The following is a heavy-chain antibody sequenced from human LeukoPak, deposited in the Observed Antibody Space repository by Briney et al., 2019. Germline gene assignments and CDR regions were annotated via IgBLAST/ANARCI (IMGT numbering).Heavy chain of an antibody. CDR2: IKQDGSEK. CDR3: ARDCGGDSCYSGRGYYYGMDV. D-gene: IGHD2-15*01. J-gene: IGHJ6*02. Sequence: GGSLRLSCAASGFTFSSYWMTWVRQAPGKGLEWVANIKQDGSEKYYVDSVKGRFTISRDNAKNSLYLQMNSLRAEDTAVYYCARDCGGDSCYSGRGYYYGMDVWGQGTTVTVSS. V-gene: IGHV3-7*01. CDR1: GFTFSSYW.